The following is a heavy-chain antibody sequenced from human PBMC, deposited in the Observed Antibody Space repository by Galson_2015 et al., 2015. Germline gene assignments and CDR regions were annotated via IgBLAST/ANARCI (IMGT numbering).Heavy chain of an antibody. J-gene: IGHJ6*03. V-gene: IGHV6-1*01. Sequence: CAISGDSVSSHSAAWNWIRQSPSRGLEWLGRTYYRSKWYNDYAVSVKSRITINPDTSKNQFSLQLNSVTPEDTAVYYCARGEIDFFYYYMDVWGKGTAVTVSS. CDR2: TYYRSKWYN. CDR1: GDSVSSHSAA. D-gene: IGHD3-16*01. CDR3: ARGEIDFFYYYMDV.